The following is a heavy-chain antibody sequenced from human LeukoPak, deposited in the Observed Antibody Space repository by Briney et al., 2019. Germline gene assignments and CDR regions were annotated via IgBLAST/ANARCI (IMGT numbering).Heavy chain of an antibody. CDR2: ISGSGGST. CDR1: GFTFSSYA. J-gene: IGHJ5*02. D-gene: IGHD3-3*01. Sequence: PGGSLRLSCAASGFTFSSYAMSWVRQAPGKGLEWVSAISGSGGSTYYADSVKGRFTISRDNFNNTLYLQMNSLTVEDTALYYCAKDRDFWSHWFDPWGQGTQVIVSS. CDR3: AKDRDFWSHWFDP. V-gene: IGHV3-23*01.